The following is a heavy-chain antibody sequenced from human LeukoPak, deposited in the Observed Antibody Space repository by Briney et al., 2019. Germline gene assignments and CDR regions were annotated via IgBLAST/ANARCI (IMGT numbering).Heavy chain of an antibody. D-gene: IGHD1-14*01. CDR1: GGSFSGYY. V-gene: IGHV4-34*01. CDR3: ARNRRIDYYGMDV. J-gene: IGHJ6*02. Sequence: YPSETLSLTCAVYGGSFSGYYWSWLRQPPGKGLEWIGEINHSGSTNYNPSLKSRVTISVDTSKNQFSLKLSSVTAADTAVYYCARNRRIDYYGMDVWGQGTTVTVSS. CDR2: INHSGST.